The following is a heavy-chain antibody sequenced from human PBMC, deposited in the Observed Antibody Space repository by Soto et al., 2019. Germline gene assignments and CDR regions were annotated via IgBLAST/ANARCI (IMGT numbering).Heavy chain of an antibody. CDR2: ISWNSGSI. V-gene: IGHV3-9*01. Sequence: EVQLVESGGGLVQPGRSLRLSCAASGFTFDDYAMHWVRQAPGKGLEWVSGISWNSGSIGYADSVKGRFTISRDNAKNSLYLQMNSLRAEDTALYYCAKAHNIGEGYCTNGVCYTLDYWGQGTLVTVSS. J-gene: IGHJ4*02. CDR3: AKAHNIGEGYCTNGVCYTLDY. D-gene: IGHD2-8*01. CDR1: GFTFDDYA.